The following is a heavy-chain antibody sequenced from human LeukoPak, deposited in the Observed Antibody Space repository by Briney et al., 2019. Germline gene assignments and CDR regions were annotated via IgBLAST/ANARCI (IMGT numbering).Heavy chain of an antibody. V-gene: IGHV4-61*02. CDR3: ARENGMITFGGVIATFDY. CDR2: IYTSGST. CDR1: GGSIGSGSYY. Sequence: IPSPTLSLTCTVSGGSIGSGSYYWRWIRQPAGKGLEWIGRIYTSGSTNYNPSLKSRFTISVDTSKNQFSLKLSSVTAADTAVYYCARENGMITFGGVIATFDYWGQGTLVTVSS. J-gene: IGHJ4*02. D-gene: IGHD3-16*02.